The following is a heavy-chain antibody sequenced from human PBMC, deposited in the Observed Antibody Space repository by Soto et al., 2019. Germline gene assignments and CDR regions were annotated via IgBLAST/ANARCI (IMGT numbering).Heavy chain of an antibody. CDR2: INHSGST. V-gene: IGHV4-34*01. CDR3: ARGYHSSSWTGRWFDP. J-gene: IGHJ5*02. D-gene: IGHD6-13*01. CDR1: GGSFSGYY. Sequence: SETLSLTCAVYGGSFSGYYWSWIRQPPGKGLEWIGEINHSGSTNYNPSLKSRVTISVDTSKNQFSLKLSSVTAADTAVYYCARGYHSSSWTGRWFDPWGQGTLVTVSS.